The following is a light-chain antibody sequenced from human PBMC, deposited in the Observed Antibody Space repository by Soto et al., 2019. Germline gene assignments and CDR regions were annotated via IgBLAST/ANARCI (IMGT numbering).Light chain of an antibody. J-gene: IGLJ1*01. CDR2: EVS. CDR1: SSDVGSYNL. CDR3: CSDAGKDV. Sequence: QSVLTQPASVSGSPGQSITISCTGTSSDVGSYNLVSWYQQHPGKAPKLMIYEVSKRPSGVSNRFSGSKSGNTASLTISGLQAEDEADYYCCSDAGKDVFGTGTKVTVL. V-gene: IGLV2-23*02.